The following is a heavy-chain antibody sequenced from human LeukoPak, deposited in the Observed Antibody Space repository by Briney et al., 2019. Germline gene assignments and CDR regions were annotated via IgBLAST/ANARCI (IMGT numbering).Heavy chain of an antibody. V-gene: IGHV3-30*04. CDR3: ARGGARTGGAFDI. J-gene: IGHJ3*02. CDR2: ISYDGSNK. D-gene: IGHD1-14*01. CDR1: GFTFSSHA. Sequence: GGSLRLSCAASGFTFSSHAMHWVRQAPGKGLEWVAVISYDGSNKYYADSVKGRFTISRDNSTNTLYLQMNSLRAEDTAVYYCARGGARTGGAFDIWGQGTMVTVSS.